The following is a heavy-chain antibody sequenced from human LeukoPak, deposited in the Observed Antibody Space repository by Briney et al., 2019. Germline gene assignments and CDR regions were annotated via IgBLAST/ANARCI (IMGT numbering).Heavy chain of an antibody. Sequence: ASVKVSCKASGGTFSSYAINWVRQAPGQGLEWMGGIIPIFGTANYAQKFQGRVTITADESTSTAYMELSSLRSEDTAVYYCARAETYGVDVWGQGTTVTVSS. CDR1: GGTFSSYA. CDR3: ARAETYGVDV. V-gene: IGHV1-69*13. J-gene: IGHJ6*02. CDR2: IIPIFGTA.